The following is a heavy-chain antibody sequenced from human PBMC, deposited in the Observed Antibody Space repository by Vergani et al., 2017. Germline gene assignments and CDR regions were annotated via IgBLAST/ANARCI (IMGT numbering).Heavy chain of an antibody. CDR2: IGGGGFST. D-gene: IGHD6-19*01. J-gene: IGHJ2*01. Sequence: EMQLWESGGGLVKPGGSLRLSCVGSGFSFGKYAMCWVRQAPGKWRAWVAAIGGGGFSTFHVDSVKGRFTVSRDNSKHTLLLQMKTLSAEDTAVYYCAKDPGDSSGGYWYFDLWGHGTLVTVSS. V-gene: IGHV3-23*01. CDR3: AKDPGDSSGGYWYFDL. CDR1: GFSFGKYA.